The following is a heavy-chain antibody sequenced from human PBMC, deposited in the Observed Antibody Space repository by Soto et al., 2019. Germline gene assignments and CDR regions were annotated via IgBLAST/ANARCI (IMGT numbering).Heavy chain of an antibody. CDR3: AKDHLETTVTTPSY. J-gene: IGHJ4*02. CDR1: GFTFSSYG. Sequence: QVQLVESRGGVVQPGRSLRLSCAASGFTFSSYGMHWVRQAPGKGLEWVAVISYDGNNKYYADSVKGRFTISRDNFKNTLYLQMDSLRAEDTAMYYCAKDHLETTVTTPSYWGQGTLVTVSS. CDR2: ISYDGNNK. D-gene: IGHD4-17*01. V-gene: IGHV3-30*18.